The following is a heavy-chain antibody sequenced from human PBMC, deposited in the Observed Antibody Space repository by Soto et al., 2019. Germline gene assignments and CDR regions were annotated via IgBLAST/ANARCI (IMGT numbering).Heavy chain of an antibody. J-gene: IGHJ6*02. CDR2: IYWDDDK. Sequence: QITLMESGPTLVKPTQTLTLTCTFSGFSLSTGGVGVGWIRQPPGNALEWLALIYWDDDKRYSPSLRSRLTITKDTAKNQVVLTMTNMDPVDTATYYCTHSRCGGDCLQSYSSHYYFGMDVWGQRTTVTVSS. V-gene: IGHV2-5*02. CDR3: THSRCGGDCLQSYSSHYYFGMDV. D-gene: IGHD2-21*02. CDR1: GFSLSTGGVG.